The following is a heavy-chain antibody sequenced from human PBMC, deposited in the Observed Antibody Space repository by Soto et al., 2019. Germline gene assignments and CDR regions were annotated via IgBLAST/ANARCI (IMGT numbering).Heavy chain of an antibody. V-gene: IGHV3-23*01. Sequence: SGGSLRLSCAASGFTFSSYAMSWVRQAPGKGLEWVSAISGSGGSTYYADSVKGRFTISRDNSKNTLYLQMNSLRAEDTAVYYCAKGPSTRVAAAGTPTTDYWGQGTLVTVSS. CDR3: AKGPSTRVAAAGTPTTDY. CDR1: GFTFSSYA. J-gene: IGHJ4*02. D-gene: IGHD6-13*01. CDR2: ISGSGGST.